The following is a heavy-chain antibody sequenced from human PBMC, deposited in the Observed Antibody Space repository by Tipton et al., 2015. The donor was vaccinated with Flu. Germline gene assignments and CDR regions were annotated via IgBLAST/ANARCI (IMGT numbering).Heavy chain of an antibody. V-gene: IGHV4-4*07. Sequence: TLSLTCTVSGGPLSSFYWTWIRQPAGKGLEWIGRIYSSGITKYNPSLKSRVTMSVDTSKNQFSLSLSSVTAADTAVYYCARGSGSGTFVIFDYCGQGTLVAVSS. D-gene: IGHD3-10*01. CDR3: ARGSGSGTFVIFDY. CDR2: IYSSGIT. J-gene: IGHJ4*02. CDR1: GGPLSSFY.